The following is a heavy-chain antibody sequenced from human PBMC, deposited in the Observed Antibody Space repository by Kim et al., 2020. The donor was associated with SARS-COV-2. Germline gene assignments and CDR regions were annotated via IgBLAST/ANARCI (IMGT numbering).Heavy chain of an antibody. CDR2: MNPKSGNT. CDR3: ARGYSSSSQLYFFYMDV. V-gene: IGHV1-8*01. Sequence: ASVKVSCKASGCRFNSFDINWVRQATGQGLEWMGWMNPKSGNTGYEQRFKGRVTLTKSTSESTAYMELSSLTFEDTAVYYCARGYSSSSQLYFFYMDVWGKGTTVTVS. CDR1: GCRFNSFD. D-gene: IGHD6-6*01. J-gene: IGHJ6*03.